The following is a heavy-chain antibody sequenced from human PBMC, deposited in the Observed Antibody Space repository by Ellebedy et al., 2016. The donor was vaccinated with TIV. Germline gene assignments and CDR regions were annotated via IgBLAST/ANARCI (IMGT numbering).Heavy chain of an antibody. CDR2: ISSSSSYI. CDR3: ARGPRSYSQYPTFFDY. J-gene: IGHJ4*02. CDR1: GFTFSSYS. D-gene: IGHD1-26*01. V-gene: IGHV3-21*01. Sequence: GESLKISXAASGFTFSSYSMNWVRQAPGKGLEWVSSISSSSSYIYYADSVKGRFTISRDNAKNSLYLQMNSLRAEDTAVYYCARGPRSYSQYPTFFDYWGQGTLVTVSS.